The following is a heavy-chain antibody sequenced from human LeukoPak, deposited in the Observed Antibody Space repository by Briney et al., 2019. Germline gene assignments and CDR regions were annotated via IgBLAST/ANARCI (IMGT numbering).Heavy chain of an antibody. V-gene: IGHV3-33*06. CDR1: GFTFSHFG. CDR2: IWNDGSNE. J-gene: IGHJ4*02. D-gene: IGHD4-11*01. CDR3: AKDAQRGFDYSNSLEY. Sequence: GGSLRLSRAASGFTFSHFGMHWVRQAPGKGLERVAVIWNDGSNEYYADSVKGRFTISRDNSKNTVSLQMNSLRDDDTAVYYCAKDAQRGFDYSNSLEYWGQGTLVTVSS.